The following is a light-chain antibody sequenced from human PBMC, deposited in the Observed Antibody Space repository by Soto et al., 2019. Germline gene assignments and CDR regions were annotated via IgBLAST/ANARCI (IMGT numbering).Light chain of an antibody. CDR3: KSYAGSNTYV. Sequence: QSALTQPASVSGSPGQSITISCTGTSSDVGHYDYVSWYQQHPGRAPKLMIYAIHNRPSGVSDRFSGSKSGNTASLTVSGLQAADEADYFCKSYAGSNTYVFGSGTKLTVL. CDR1: SSDVGHYDY. V-gene: IGLV2-14*03. CDR2: AIH. J-gene: IGLJ1*01.